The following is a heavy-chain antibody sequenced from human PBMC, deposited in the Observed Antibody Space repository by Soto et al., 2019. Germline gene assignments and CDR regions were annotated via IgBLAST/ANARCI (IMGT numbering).Heavy chain of an antibody. Sequence: QVQLVQSGPEEKKPGASVKVSCKASGYTFNMHGISWVRQAPGQGLEWMGWISGYNGNTDYAQRLQGRVTLTTDTSTSTAYMELRSLRPDDTAVYYSAREQYYYDSSGYGGTEFDCWGQGTLVTVSS. V-gene: IGHV1-18*01. CDR3: AREQYYYDSSGYGGTEFDC. CDR2: ISGYNGNT. J-gene: IGHJ4*02. CDR1: GYTFNMHG. D-gene: IGHD3-22*01.